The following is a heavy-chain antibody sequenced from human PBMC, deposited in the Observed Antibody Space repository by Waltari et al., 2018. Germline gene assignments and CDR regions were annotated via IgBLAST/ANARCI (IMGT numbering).Heavy chain of an antibody. Sequence: QVQLVVSGGGVVQPGGSLRLSGAASGSTFSSYCMPWVRRAPGKGLEWVAFIRYDGSNKYYADSVKGRFTISRDNSKNTLYLQMNSLRAEDTAVYYCAKEREDWGGFDYWGQGTLVTVSS. CDR2: IRYDGSNK. CDR3: AKEREDWGGFDY. D-gene: IGHD7-27*01. CDR1: GSTFSSYC. J-gene: IGHJ4*02. V-gene: IGHV3-30*02.